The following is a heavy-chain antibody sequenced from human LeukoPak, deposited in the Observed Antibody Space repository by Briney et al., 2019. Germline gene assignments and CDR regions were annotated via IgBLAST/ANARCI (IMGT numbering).Heavy chain of an antibody. CDR1: GGSISSSSYY. Sequence: PSETLSLTCTVSGGSISSSSYYWGWIRQPPGKGLEWIGSIYYSGSTYYNPSLKSRVTISVDMSKNQFSLKLSSVTAADTAVYYCARPGRDGYNYNYWGQGTLVTVSS. CDR3: ARPGRDGYNYNY. CDR2: IYYSGST. D-gene: IGHD5-24*01. J-gene: IGHJ4*02. V-gene: IGHV4-39*01.